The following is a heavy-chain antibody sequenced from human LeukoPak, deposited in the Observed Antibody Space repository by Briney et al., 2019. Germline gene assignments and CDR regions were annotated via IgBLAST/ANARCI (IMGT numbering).Heavy chain of an antibody. Sequence: PSETLSLTCAVYGGSFSGYYWSWIRQPPGKGLEWIGEINHSGSTNYNPSLKSRVTISVDTSKNQFSLTPSSVTAADTAMYYCARESGSYYRYFDYWGQGTLVTVSA. CDR2: INHSGST. CDR3: ARESGSYYRYFDY. V-gene: IGHV4-34*01. J-gene: IGHJ4*02. D-gene: IGHD1-26*01. CDR1: GGSFSGYY.